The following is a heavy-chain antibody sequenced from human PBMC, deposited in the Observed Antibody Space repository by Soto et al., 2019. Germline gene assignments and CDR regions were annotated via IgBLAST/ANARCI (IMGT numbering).Heavy chain of an antibody. Sequence: AAVKVSCKASGYTFTSYGISWVRQAPGQGLEWMGWISAYNGNTNYAQKLQGRVTMTTDTSTSTAYMELRSLRSDDTAVYYCVRMGRTSYYLDCMAFWGQGSSDTVSS. CDR3: VRMGRTSYYLDCMAF. D-gene: IGHD1-26*01. V-gene: IGHV1-18*01. CDR1: GYTFTSYG. J-gene: IGHJ6*02. CDR2: ISAYNGNT.